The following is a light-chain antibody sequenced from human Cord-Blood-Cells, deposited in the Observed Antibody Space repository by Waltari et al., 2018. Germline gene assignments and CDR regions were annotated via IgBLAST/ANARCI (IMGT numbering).Light chain of an antibody. Sequence: EIVLTQSPATLSLSPGERATLPCRASQSLSSYLAWYQQKPGQAPRLLIYDASNRATGIPARFSGSGSGTDFTLTISSLEPEDFAVYYCQQRSNWPPFTFGPGTKVDIK. CDR3: QQRSNWPPFT. V-gene: IGKV3-11*01. CDR1: QSLSSY. CDR2: DAS. J-gene: IGKJ3*01.